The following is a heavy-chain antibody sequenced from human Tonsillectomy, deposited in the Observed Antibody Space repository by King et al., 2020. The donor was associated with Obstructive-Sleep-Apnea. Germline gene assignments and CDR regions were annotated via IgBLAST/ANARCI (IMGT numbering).Heavy chain of an antibody. Sequence: VQLVESGGGLVKPGGSLRLSCAASAFTFSSYSMKWVRQAPGEGREWVSSISSSSSYIYYAESMKGRFTISRYNAKTSLYLQMNSLRAEDTAVYYCARGSYPVIYYFDYWGQGTLVTVSS. CDR3: ARGSYPVIYYFDY. CDR2: ISSSSSYI. V-gene: IGHV3-21*01. J-gene: IGHJ4*02. CDR1: AFTFSSYS. D-gene: IGHD1-26*01.